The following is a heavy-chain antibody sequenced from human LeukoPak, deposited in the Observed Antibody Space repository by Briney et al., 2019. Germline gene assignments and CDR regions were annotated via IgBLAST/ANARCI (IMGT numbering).Heavy chain of an antibody. CDR1: GGSISTYY. J-gene: IGHJ4*02. V-gene: IGHV4-59*01. CDR3: ARAGEGYIPLDH. Sequence: SETLSLTCTVSGGSISTYYWSWIRQPPGKGLEWIGYIYYSGSSNYNPFLKSRVSISVDTSKNQFSLKLSSVTAADTAVYYCARAGEGYIPLDHWGQGTLVTVSS. CDR2: IYYSGSS. D-gene: IGHD1-1*01.